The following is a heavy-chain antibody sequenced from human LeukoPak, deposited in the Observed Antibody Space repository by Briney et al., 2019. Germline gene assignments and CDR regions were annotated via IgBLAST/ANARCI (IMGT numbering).Heavy chain of an antibody. CDR1: GSSFTSYW. CDR3: ARTYYYDSSAYYNPFDI. J-gene: IGHJ3*02. V-gene: IGHV5-51*01. CDR2: IYPGDSDT. Sequence: PGESLKISCKGSGSSFTSYWIGWVRQMPGKGLEWMGIIYPGDSDTRYSPSFQGQVTISVDKSINTAYLQWSSLKASDTAMYYCARTYYYDSSAYYNPFDIWGQGTMVTVSS. D-gene: IGHD3-22*01.